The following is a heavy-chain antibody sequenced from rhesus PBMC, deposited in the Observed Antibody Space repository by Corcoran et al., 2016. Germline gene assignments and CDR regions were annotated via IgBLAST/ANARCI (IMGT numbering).Heavy chain of an antibody. CDR1: GGSISGGYG. CDR2: IFGSIGST. CDR3: ARGTRHSGSYFPPGY. D-gene: IGHD3-16*01. J-gene: IGHJ4*01. V-gene: IGHV4S7*01. Sequence: QVQLQESGPGLVKPSETLSLTCAVSGGSISGGYGWSWIRQPPGKGLGWIGHIFGSIGSTYYNPSLKSRVTISREPSKNQFSLKLSSVTAADTAVYYCARGTRHSGSYFPPGYWGQGVLVTVSS.